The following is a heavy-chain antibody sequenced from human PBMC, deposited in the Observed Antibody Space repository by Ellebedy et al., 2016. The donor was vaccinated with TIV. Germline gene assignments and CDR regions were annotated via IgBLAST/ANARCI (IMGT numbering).Heavy chain of an antibody. CDR3: ARDRYSSSGRKRGSMDV. Sequence: AASVKVSCKASGYTFSSYGIGWVRQAPGQGLEWMGIINPSGGSTSYAQKLQGRVTMTRDTSTSTVYMELSSLRSEDTAVYSCARDRYSSSGRKRGSMDVWGQGTTVTVSS. J-gene: IGHJ6*02. CDR2: INPSGGST. V-gene: IGHV1-46*04. D-gene: IGHD6-13*01. CDR1: GYTFSSYG.